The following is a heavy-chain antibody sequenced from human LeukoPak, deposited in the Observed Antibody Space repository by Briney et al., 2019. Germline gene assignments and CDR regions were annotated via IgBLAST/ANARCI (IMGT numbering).Heavy chain of an antibody. Sequence: SSETLSLTCTVSGGSISSYYWSWIRQPAGKGLEWIGRIYTSGSTNYNPSLKSRVTMSVDTSKNQFSLKLSSVTAADTAVYYCARDPYYYDSSGYYEVGAFDIWGQGTMVTVSS. CDR1: GGSISSYY. D-gene: IGHD3-22*01. CDR3: ARDPYYYDSSGYYEVGAFDI. J-gene: IGHJ3*02. CDR2: IYTSGST. V-gene: IGHV4-4*07.